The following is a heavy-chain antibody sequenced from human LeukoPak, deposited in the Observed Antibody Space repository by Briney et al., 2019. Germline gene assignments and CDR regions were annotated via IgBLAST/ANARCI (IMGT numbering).Heavy chain of an antibody. CDR3: ARNVKGYDYGDYGWFDP. V-gene: IGHV5-10-1*01. Sequence: GESLKISCKGSGYSFTSYWISWMRQMPGKGLEWMGRIDPSDSYTNYSPSFQGHVTISADKSISTAYLQWSSLKASDTAMYYCARNVKGYDYGDYGWFDPWGQGTLVTVSS. D-gene: IGHD4-17*01. CDR1: GYSFTSYW. J-gene: IGHJ5*02. CDR2: IDPSDSYT.